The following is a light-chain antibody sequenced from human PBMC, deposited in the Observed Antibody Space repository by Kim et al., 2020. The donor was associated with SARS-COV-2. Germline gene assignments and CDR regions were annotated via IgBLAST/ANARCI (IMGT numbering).Light chain of an antibody. J-gene: IGLJ3*02. CDR1: SSDGGGYKY. Sequence: GQSITSSCSGTSSDGGGYKYVSGYQQQPGKAPRLMIYDVSKRPSGVSNRFSGSKSGNTASLTISGLQAEDEADYYCSSYTSNSTWVFGGGTQLTVL. CDR2: DVS. CDR3: SSYTSNSTWV. V-gene: IGLV2-14*04.